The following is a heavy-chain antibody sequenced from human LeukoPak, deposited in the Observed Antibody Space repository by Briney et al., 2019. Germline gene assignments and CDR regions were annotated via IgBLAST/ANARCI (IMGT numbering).Heavy chain of an antibody. Sequence: KSSGTLSLTCTVSGGSISSGGYYWSWIRQPPGKGLEWIGYIYHSGSTYYNPSLKSRVTMSLDTSKTQFSLKLTSVTAADTAVYYCARDPFRSSFDSWGQGTLVTVSS. D-gene: IGHD1-26*01. CDR3: ARDPFRSSFDS. CDR2: IYHSGST. V-gene: IGHV4-30-2*01. J-gene: IGHJ4*02. CDR1: GGSISSGGYY.